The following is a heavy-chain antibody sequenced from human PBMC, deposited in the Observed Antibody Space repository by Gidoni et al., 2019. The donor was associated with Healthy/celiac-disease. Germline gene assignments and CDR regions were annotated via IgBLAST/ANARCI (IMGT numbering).Heavy chain of an antibody. Sequence: DVQLVQSGAEEKQPGEPLWFSCKGPGNSFTSYRISWVRQMHEKGLEWMGRIDPSESYTNYSPSFQGHVPISADKSISTAYLQWSSLKASDTAMYYCARQRDYGSGSYYYHMDVWGKGTTVTVSS. V-gene: IGHV5-10-1*03. D-gene: IGHD3-10*01. CDR1: GNSFTSYR. CDR3: ARQRDYGSGSYYYHMDV. J-gene: IGHJ6*03. CDR2: IDPSESYT.